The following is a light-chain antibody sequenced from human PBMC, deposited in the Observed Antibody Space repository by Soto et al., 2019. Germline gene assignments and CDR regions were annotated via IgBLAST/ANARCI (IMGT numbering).Light chain of an antibody. CDR3: QQYGNSVRT. V-gene: IGKV3-20*01. J-gene: IGKJ1*01. CDR1: QSVNSNY. CDR2: AAS. Sequence: EIVLTQSPGTLSLSPGERATLSCRAGQSVNSNYLAWYQQRPGQAPRLLIYAASNRVTGVPDRFSGSGSGQDFTLTISRLEPEYFAVYYCQQYGNSVRTFGQGTKVELK.